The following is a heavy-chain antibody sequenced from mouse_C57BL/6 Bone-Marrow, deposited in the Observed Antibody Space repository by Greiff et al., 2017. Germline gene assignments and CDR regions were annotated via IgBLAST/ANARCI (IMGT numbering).Heavy chain of an antibody. J-gene: IGHJ4*01. CDR3: ARTGDDYTLYAMDY. D-gene: IGHD2-4*01. CDR2: INPNNGGT. Sequence: EVQLQQSGPELVKPGASVKIPCKASGYTFTDYNMDWVKQSHGKSLEWIGDINPNNGGTIYNQKFKGKATLTVDKSSSTAYMELRSLTSEDTAVYYCARTGDDYTLYAMDYWGQGTSVTVSS. V-gene: IGHV1-18*01. CDR1: GYTFTDYN.